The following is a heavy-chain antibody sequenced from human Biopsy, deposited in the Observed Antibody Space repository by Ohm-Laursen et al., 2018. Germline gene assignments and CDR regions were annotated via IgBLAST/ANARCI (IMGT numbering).Heavy chain of an antibody. CDR2: INTSGGST. J-gene: IGHJ4*02. CDR3: AKPADSYGSEFYFGY. D-gene: IGHD4-17*01. Sequence: SLRLSCAASGFTFSSYAMTWVRQAPGKGLEWVSVINTSGGSTHYAVSVKGRFTISRDNSKNTLYLRMNSLRAEDTAVYYCAKPADSYGSEFYFGYWGQGTLVTVSS. V-gene: IGHV3-23*01. CDR1: GFTFSSYA.